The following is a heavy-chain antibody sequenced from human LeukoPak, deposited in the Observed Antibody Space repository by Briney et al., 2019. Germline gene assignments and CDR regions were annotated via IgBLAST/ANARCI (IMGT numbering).Heavy chain of an antibody. CDR2: MYLSGTT. V-gene: IGHV4-4*02. J-gene: IGHJ4*02. Sequence: PSETLSLTCTVSGDSINSLDLWSWVRQPPGKGLKWIGEMYLSGTTHSNPSVKSRVTISIDKSKNQFFLNLRSVTAADTAVYYCAGLVGRYSSGLYYYYFDYWGQGTLVTVSS. D-gene: IGHD3-22*01. CDR1: GDSINSLDL. CDR3: AGLVGRYSSGLYYYYFDY.